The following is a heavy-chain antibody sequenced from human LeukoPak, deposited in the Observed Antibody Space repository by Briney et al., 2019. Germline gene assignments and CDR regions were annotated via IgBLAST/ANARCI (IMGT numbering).Heavy chain of an antibody. J-gene: IGHJ4*02. D-gene: IGHD4-17*01. CDR2: IRYDGSNK. CDR1: GFTFSSYG. Sequence: GGSLRLSCAASGFTFSSYGMHWVRQAPGKGLEWVAFIRYDGSNKYYADSVKGRFTISRDNSKDTLYLQMNSLRAEDTAVYYCAKGKDYYGDYPCLDYWGQGTPVTVSS. CDR3: AKGKDYYGDYPCLDY. V-gene: IGHV3-30*02.